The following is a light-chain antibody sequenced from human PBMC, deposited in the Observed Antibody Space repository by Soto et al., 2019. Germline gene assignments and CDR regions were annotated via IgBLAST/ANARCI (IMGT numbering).Light chain of an antibody. CDR1: SSDVGGYNY. Sequence: QSALTQPRSVSGSPGQSVTISCTGTSSDVGGYNYVSWYQQHPGKAPKLMIYDVSKRPSGVPDRFSGSKSGTTASLTISGLQAEEEADYYLCSYASSYNVVFGGGTKLTVL. J-gene: IGLJ2*01. CDR2: DVS. CDR3: CSYASSYNVV. V-gene: IGLV2-11*01.